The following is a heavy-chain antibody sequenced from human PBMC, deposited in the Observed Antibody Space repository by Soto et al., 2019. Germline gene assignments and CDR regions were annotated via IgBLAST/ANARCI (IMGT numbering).Heavy chain of an antibody. Sequence: QVQLVQSGAEVKKPGSSVTVSCKASGGTFSSYAISWVRQAPGQGLEWMGDIIPLFNTANYAQKFKGRVTITADESKSTAYMELSSLRSDDTAVYYCASGNSATWGGVTVYYYYGMDVWGQGTTVTVAS. CDR3: ASGNSATWGGVTVYYYYGMDV. CDR1: GGTFSSYA. CDR2: IIPLFNTA. J-gene: IGHJ6*02. V-gene: IGHV1-69*01. D-gene: IGHD3-16*02.